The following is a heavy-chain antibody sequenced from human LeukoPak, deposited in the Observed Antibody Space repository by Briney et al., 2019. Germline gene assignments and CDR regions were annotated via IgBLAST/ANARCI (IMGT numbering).Heavy chain of an antibody. J-gene: IGHJ5*02. CDR2: ISYDGSNK. CDR1: GFTFSSYA. Sequence: GSLRLSCAASGFTFSSYAMHWVRQAPGKGLEWVAVISYDGSNKYYADSVKGRFTISRDNSKNTLYLQMNSLRAEDTAVYYCARDGSGSYYHHWGQGTLVTVSS. V-gene: IGHV3-30-3*01. D-gene: IGHD3-10*01. CDR3: ARDGSGSYYHH.